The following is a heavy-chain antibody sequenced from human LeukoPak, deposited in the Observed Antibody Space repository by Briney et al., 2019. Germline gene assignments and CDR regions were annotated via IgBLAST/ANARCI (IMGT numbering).Heavy chain of an antibody. D-gene: IGHD5-12*01. Sequence: ASVKVSCTASGYTFTGYYMHWVRQAPGQGLEWMGWINPNSGGTNYAQKFQGRVTMTRDTSISTAYMELSRLRSDDTAVYYCARGKFDIVAPADYWGQGTLVTVSS. J-gene: IGHJ4*02. V-gene: IGHV1-2*02. CDR2: INPNSGGT. CDR3: ARGKFDIVAPADY. CDR1: GYTFTGYY.